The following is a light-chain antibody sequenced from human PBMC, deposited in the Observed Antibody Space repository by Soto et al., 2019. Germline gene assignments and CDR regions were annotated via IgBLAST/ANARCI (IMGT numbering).Light chain of an antibody. J-gene: IGKJ5*01. Sequence: EIVLTQSPGTLSLSPGERATLSCRAGQSVSSNLAWYQQKPGQAPRLLIYGASTRATGIPDRFSGSGSGTDFTLTISRLEPEDFAVYYCQQYGSSPSPITFGQGTRLEIK. CDR1: QSVSSN. V-gene: IGKV3-20*01. CDR3: QQYGSSPSPIT. CDR2: GAS.